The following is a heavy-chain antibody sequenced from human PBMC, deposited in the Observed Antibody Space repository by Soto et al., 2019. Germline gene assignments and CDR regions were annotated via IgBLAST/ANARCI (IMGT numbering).Heavy chain of an antibody. D-gene: IGHD1-26*01. Sequence: GGSLRLSCAASGFTFSRYAMDWVRQAPGKGLEWVSGVDSTGGSTYYADSVKGRFTISRGNSKNTLYLQMNSLRAEDTAVYYCAKEIAATYYTFDYWGQGTLVTVSS. CDR3: AKEIAATYYTFDY. CDR2: VDSTGGST. CDR1: GFTFSRYA. J-gene: IGHJ4*02. V-gene: IGHV3-23*01.